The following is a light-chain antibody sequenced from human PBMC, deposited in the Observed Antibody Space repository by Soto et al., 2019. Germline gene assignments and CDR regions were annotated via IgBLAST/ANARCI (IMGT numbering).Light chain of an antibody. Sequence: EIVMTQSPATLSVSPGERATLSCRASQSVSSNLAWYQQKPGQAPRLLIYGASTRATGIAARFSGSGSGTEFTLTISSVQSEDFAVYYCQQFNNWPRTFGQGTKVESK. J-gene: IGKJ1*01. V-gene: IGKV3-15*01. CDR2: GAS. CDR1: QSVSSN. CDR3: QQFNNWPRT.